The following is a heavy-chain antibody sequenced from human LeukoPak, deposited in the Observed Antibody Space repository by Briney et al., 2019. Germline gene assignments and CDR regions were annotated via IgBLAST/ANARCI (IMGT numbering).Heavy chain of an antibody. J-gene: IGHJ4*02. CDR1: GFTFRSYE. D-gene: IGHD6-13*01. CDR3: AKDRPTAGTNFDY. CDR2: ISNTGYTT. V-gene: IGHV3-48*03. Sequence: PGGSLRLSCEASGFTFRSYEMNWVRQAPGKGLEWVSYISNTGYTTYSADSVKGRFTISRDNSKNTLYLQMNSLRAEDTAVYYCAKDRPTAGTNFDYWGQGTLVTVSS.